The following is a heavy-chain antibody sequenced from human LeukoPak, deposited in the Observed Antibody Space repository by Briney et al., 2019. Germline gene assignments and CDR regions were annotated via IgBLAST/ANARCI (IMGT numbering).Heavy chain of an antibody. CDR3: ARSRLPNYYDSSADIPFDY. D-gene: IGHD3-22*01. CDR2: IDWDDDK. J-gene: IGHJ4*02. Sequence: SGPTLVNPTQTLTLTCTFSGFSLSTSGMRVGWIRQPPGKALEWLSRIDWDDDKFYSTSLKTRLTISKDTSKNQVVLTMTNMDPVDTATYYCARSRLPNYYDSSADIPFDYWGQGTLVTVSS. V-gene: IGHV2-70*04. CDR1: GFSLSTSGMR.